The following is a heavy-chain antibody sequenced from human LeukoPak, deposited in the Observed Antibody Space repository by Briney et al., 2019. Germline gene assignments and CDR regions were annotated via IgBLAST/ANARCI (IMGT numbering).Heavy chain of an antibody. CDR1: GFTFSSYG. Sequence: QPGGSLRLSCAASGFTFSSYGMHWVRQAPGKGLEGVAVLWYDGSNKYYADSVKGRFTISRDNSKNTLYLQINSLRAEDTAVYYCARCPSTENFDFWGQGTLVTVS. CDR3: ARCPSTENFDF. J-gene: IGHJ4*02. D-gene: IGHD2-2*01. CDR2: LWYDGSNK. V-gene: IGHV3-33*01.